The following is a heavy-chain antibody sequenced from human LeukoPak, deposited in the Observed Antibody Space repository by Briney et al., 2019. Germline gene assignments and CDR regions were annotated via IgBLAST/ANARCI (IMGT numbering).Heavy chain of an antibody. J-gene: IGHJ4*02. D-gene: IGHD6-13*01. CDR3: ARQKGGFRAAAGGRGPTDY. V-gene: IGHV3-30*03. CDR1: GFTFNDYW. Sequence: GGSLRLSCAASGFTFNDYWMTWFRQAPGKGLEWVAVISYDGNNKWYADSVRGRFTISRDNSKNTLFLQMNSLRPEDTAVYYCARQKGGFRAAAGGRGPTDYWGQGTLVTVSS. CDR2: ISYDGNNK.